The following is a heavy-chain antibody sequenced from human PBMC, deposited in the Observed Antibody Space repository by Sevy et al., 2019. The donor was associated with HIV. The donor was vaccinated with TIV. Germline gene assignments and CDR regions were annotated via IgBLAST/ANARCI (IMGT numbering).Heavy chain of an antibody. V-gene: IGHV3-11*01. CDR1: GFIFTDYY. D-gene: IGHD1-1*01. J-gene: IGHJ6*02. CDR3: AEDPNWQHLTDDHYYSMDV. CDR2: ISMNGGAT. Sequence: GGSLRLSCAASGFIFTDYYMTWIRQLPEKGLEYISQISMNGGATNYAYSVKGRFTVSRDNAKKSLYLQMDNLGVEDTAVYYCAEDPNWQHLTDDHYYSMDVWGQGTTVTVSS.